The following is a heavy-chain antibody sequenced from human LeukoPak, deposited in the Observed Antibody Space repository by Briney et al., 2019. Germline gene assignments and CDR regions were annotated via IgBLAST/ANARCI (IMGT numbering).Heavy chain of an antibody. V-gene: IGHV3-11*01. D-gene: IGHD3-22*01. J-gene: IGHJ4*02. CDR3: ARERYYYDSTYYYVKYFDY. CDR1: EFSFSDYY. CDR2: ISSSGSTI. Sequence: GGSLRLSCAASEFSFSDYYMSWIRQAPRKGLEWISYISSSGSTIYYADSVEGRFTNSRDNAKNSVYLQMNSLRAEDTAVYYCARERYYYDSTYYYVKYFDYWGQGTLVTVSS.